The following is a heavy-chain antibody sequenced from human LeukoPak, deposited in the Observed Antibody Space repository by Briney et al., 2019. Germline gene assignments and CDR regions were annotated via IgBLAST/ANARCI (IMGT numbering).Heavy chain of an antibody. CDR2: IWYDGSTK. D-gene: IGHD3-10*01. V-gene: IGHV3-33*01. CDR3: ARWGDPKLCDY. CDR1: GFTFSSHG. Sequence: HTGRSLRLSCAASGFTFSSHGMHWVRQAPGKGLEWVAVIWYDGSTKYYADSVKGRFTISRDNSKNTLYLQMNSLRVEDTAVYYCARWGDPKLCDYWGQGTLVTVSS. J-gene: IGHJ4*02.